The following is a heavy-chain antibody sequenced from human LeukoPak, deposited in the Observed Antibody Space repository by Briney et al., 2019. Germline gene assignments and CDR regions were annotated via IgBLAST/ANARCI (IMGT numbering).Heavy chain of an antibody. CDR1: GFTFSDYY. D-gene: IGHD6-19*01. CDR3: ARDRETIAVAGTQELDY. J-gene: IGHJ4*02. CDR2: ISSSGSTI. V-gene: IGHV3-11*01. Sequence: GGSLRLSCAASGFTFSDYYMSWIRRAPGKGLEWVSYISSSGSTIYYADSVKGRFTISRDNAKNSLYLQMNSLRAEDTAVYYCARDRETIAVAGTQELDYWGQGTLVTVSS.